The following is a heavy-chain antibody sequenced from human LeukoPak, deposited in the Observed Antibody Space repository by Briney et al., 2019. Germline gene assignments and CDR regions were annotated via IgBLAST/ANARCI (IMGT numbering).Heavy chain of an antibody. V-gene: IGHV4-30-2*01. J-gene: IGHJ4*02. CDR3: ARNLYCSSTSCSPGIFDY. D-gene: IGHD2-2*01. CDR2: IYHSGST. Sequence: SETLSLTCAVSGGYISSGGYSWSWIRQPPGKGLEWIGYIYHSGSTYYNPSLKSRVTISVDRSKNQFSLKLSSVTAADTAVYYCARNLYCSSTSCSPGIFDYWGQGTLVTVSS. CDR1: GGYISSGGYS.